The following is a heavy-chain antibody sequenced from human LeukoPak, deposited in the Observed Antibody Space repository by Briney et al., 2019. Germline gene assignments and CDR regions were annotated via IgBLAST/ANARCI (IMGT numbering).Heavy chain of an antibody. D-gene: IGHD3-3*01. CDR2: IKQDGSEK. CDR3: ARGRSHYDFWSGFSLYYYYYGMDV. Sequence: GGSLRLSCGASGFAFSSYWMSWVRQAPGKGLEWVAKIKQDGSEKYYVESVKGRFTLSRDNAKNSLYLQMNSLRAEDTAVYYCARGRSHYDFWSGFSLYYYYYGMDVWGQGTTVTVSS. J-gene: IGHJ6*02. V-gene: IGHV3-7*03. CDR1: GFAFSSYW.